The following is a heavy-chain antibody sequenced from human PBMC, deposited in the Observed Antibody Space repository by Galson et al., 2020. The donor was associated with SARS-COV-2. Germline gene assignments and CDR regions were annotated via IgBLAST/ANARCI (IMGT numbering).Heavy chain of an antibody. D-gene: IGHD3-10*01. CDR1: GFTFSSYS. CDR2: ISSSSSYI. V-gene: IGHV3-21*01. CDR3: ASGHVGWFGELDYYYYGMDV. J-gene: IGHJ6*02. Sequence: GGSLRLSCAASGFTFSSYSMNWVRQAPGKGLEWVSSISSSSSYIYYADSVKGRFTISRDNAKNSLYLQMNSLRAEDTAVYYCASGHVGWFGELDYYYYGMDVWGQGTTVTVSS.